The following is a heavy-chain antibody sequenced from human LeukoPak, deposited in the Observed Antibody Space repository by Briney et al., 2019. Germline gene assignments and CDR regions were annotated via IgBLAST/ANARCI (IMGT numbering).Heavy chain of an antibody. D-gene: IGHD1-26*01. CDR3: ARDWFVGATGDYYFDY. Sequence: ASVKVSCKASGYTFINYYIHWVRQAPGQGLEWMGIINPSGGSTSYAQKFQGRVTMTRDTSTSTVYMELSSLRSEDTAVYYCARDWFVGATGDYYFDYWGQGTLVTVSS. V-gene: IGHV1-46*01. J-gene: IGHJ4*02. CDR1: GYTFINYY. CDR2: INPSGGST.